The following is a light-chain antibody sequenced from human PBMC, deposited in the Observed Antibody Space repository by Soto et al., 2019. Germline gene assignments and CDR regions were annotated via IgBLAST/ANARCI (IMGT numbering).Light chain of an antibody. CDR1: RDIGKY. CDR2: DAS. V-gene: IGKV1-33*01. CDR3: QRYDSLPPT. Sequence: DIQMTQSPSSLSASVGDRVTITCQASRDIGKYLNWFQEKPGKAPKLLIYDASNLQTGVPSRFSGSGAGPDFTFPISSLQPEDFATYSCQRYDSLPPTFGQGTRLEIK. J-gene: IGKJ5*01.